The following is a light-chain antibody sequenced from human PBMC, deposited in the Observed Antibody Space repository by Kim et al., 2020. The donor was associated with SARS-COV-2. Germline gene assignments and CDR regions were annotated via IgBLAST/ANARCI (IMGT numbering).Light chain of an antibody. V-gene: IGLV3-9*01. CDR3: QVWDSSTYV. J-gene: IGLJ1*01. Sequence: GALGQTARVTWGGNNIGSKNVHWYQQKPGQAPVLVIYRDSNRPSGIPERFSGSNSGNTATLTISRAQAGDEADYYCQVWDSSTYVFGTGTKVTVL. CDR1: NIGSKN. CDR2: RDS.